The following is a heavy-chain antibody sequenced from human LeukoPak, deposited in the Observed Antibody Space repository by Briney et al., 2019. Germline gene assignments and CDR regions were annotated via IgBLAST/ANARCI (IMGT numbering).Heavy chain of an antibody. J-gene: IGHJ4*02. CDR1: GYTFTGYY. D-gene: IGHD3-3*01. Sequence: ASVTVSCKASGYTFTGYYMHWVRQAPGQGLEWMGWINPNSGGTNYAQKFQGRVTMTRDTSTSTVYMELSSLRSEATAVYFCARARGRFGDFDYWGQGTLVTVSS. V-gene: IGHV1-2*02. CDR3: ARARGRFGDFDY. CDR2: INPNSGGT.